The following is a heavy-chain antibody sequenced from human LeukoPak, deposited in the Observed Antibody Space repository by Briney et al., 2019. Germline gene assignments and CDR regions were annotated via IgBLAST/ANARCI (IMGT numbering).Heavy chain of an antibody. CDR3: AREYCSSTSCPVDP. CDR1: GGTFSSYA. J-gene: IGHJ5*02. Sequence: ASETVSCKASGGTFSSYAISWVRQAPGQGLEWMGGIIPIFGTANYAQKFQGRVTITADESTSTAYMELSSLRSEDTAVYYCAREYCSSTSCPVDPWGQGTLVTVSS. D-gene: IGHD2-2*01. V-gene: IGHV1-69*13. CDR2: IIPIFGTA.